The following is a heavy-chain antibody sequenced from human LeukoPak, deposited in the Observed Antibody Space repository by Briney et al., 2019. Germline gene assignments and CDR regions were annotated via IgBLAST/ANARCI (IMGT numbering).Heavy chain of an antibody. Sequence: PGGSLRLSCSASGFTFSSYVMTWVRQAPGQGLEWVSAISGSGDDTYYADSVKGRFTISRDNSKNTLYLQMNSLRAEDTAVYYCAKKEDMIRGVPYYYDFWGQGTLVTVSS. CDR2: ISGSGDDT. D-gene: IGHD3-10*01. CDR3: AKKEDMIRGVPYYYDF. V-gene: IGHV3-23*01. CDR1: GFTFSSYV. J-gene: IGHJ4*02.